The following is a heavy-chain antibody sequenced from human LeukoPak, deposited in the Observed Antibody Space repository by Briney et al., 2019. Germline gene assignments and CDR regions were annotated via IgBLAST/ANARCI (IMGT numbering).Heavy chain of an antibody. CDR3: ARWELLRGGFDY. D-gene: IGHD1-26*01. V-gene: IGHV3-74*01. Sequence: GGSLRLSCAASGFDFSSNWMHWVRHAPGQGLVWVSRIKGDGISTNYADSVKGRFTISRDIAKNTLYLQMNSLRAEDTAVYYCARWELLRGGFDYWGQGTLVTVSS. J-gene: IGHJ4*02. CDR2: IKGDGIST. CDR1: GFDFSSNW.